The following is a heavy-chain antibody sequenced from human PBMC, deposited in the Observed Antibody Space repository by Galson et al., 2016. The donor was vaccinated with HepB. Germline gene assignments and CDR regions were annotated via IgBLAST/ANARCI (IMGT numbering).Heavy chain of an antibody. CDR1: GFTFNSYW. CDR2: IKQDGSEK. CDR3: ARGWDDFWSAGRFDP. D-gene: IGHD3-3*01. Sequence: SLRLSCAASGFTFNSYWMSWVRRAPGKGLEWVANIKQDGSEKYYVDSVKGRFTIPRDNARNSLYLQMNSLRAEDTAAYYCARGWDDFWSAGRFDPGGQGTLVTVSS. J-gene: IGHJ5*02. V-gene: IGHV3-7*01.